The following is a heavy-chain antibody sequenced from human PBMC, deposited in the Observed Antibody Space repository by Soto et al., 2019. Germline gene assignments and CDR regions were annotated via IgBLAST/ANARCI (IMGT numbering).Heavy chain of an antibody. J-gene: IGHJ4*02. CDR3: ARADIVATPRGYFDY. Sequence: PSETLSLTCTVSGGSISSGGYYWSWIRQHPGKGLEWIGYIYYSGSTYYNPSLKSRVTISVDTSKNQFSLKLSSVTAADTAVYYCARADIVATPRGYFDYWGQGTLVTVSS. CDR2: IYYSGST. CDR1: GGSISSGGYY. D-gene: IGHD5-12*01. V-gene: IGHV4-31*03.